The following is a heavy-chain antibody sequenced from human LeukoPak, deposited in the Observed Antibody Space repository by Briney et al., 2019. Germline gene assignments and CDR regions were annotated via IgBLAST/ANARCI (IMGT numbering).Heavy chain of an antibody. CDR3: AKADAREFDY. CDR1: GFTFSTYG. CDR2: ISNDGSYK. V-gene: IGHV3-30*18. J-gene: IGHJ4*02. Sequence: PGGSLRLSCAASGFTFSTYGMHWVRQAPGKGLEWVTVISNDGSYKYYADSVKGRFTISRDNSKNTLYLEMNSLRSEDTAVYYCAKADAREFDYWGQGTLVTVSS. D-gene: IGHD3-10*01.